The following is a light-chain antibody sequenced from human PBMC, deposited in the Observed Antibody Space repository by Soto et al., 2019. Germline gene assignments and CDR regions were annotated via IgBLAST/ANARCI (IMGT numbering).Light chain of an antibody. CDR2: KVS. Sequence: EVVMTQSPLSLPVTLGQPASISCRSSQSLVNSDGNTYLNWFHQRPGQSPRRLIYKVSNRDSGVPGRCSGSGSGPDFTMRISRVEAEDVGVYYCMQSSHLPRTFGQGTRVEIK. J-gene: IGKJ1*01. CDR3: MQSSHLPRT. V-gene: IGKV2-30*01. CDR1: QSLVNSDGNTY.